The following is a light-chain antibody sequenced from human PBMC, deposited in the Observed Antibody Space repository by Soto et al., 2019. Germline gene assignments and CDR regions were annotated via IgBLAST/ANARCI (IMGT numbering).Light chain of an antibody. CDR3: SSYTSSRPW. J-gene: IGLJ3*02. CDR1: SSDVGGYNY. Sequence: QSVLTQPASVSGSPGQSITISCTGTSSDVGGYNYVSWYQQHPGKAPKLMIYEVSNRPSGVSNRFSGSKSGNTASLTISGLQAEDEADYYCSSYTSSRPWFGGGTKLTVL. CDR2: EVS. V-gene: IGLV2-14*01.